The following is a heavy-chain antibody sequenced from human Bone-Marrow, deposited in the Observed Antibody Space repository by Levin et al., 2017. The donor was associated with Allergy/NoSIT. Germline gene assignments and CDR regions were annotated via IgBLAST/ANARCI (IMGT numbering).Heavy chain of an antibody. CDR3: ARHSTNHYYYGLDV. Sequence: PSETLSLTCTVSGGSINFYYWSWIRQPPGEGLELIGNIYYRGNVNYNPSLKSRVTMSLDTSKNPFYLSLSSVTAADTAVYFCARHSTNHYYYGLDVWGPGTTVSVSS. D-gene: IGHD5-18*01. CDR2: IYYRGNV. CDR1: GGSINFYY. V-gene: IGHV4-59*01. J-gene: IGHJ6*02.